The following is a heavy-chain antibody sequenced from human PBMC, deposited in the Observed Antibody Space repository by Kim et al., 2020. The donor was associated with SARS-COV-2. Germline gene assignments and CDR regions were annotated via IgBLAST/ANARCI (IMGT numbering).Heavy chain of an antibody. CDR1: GFTFSSYG. Sequence: GGSLRLSCAASGFTFSSYGMHWVRQAPGKGLEWVAVISYDGSNKYYADSVKGRFTISRDNSKNTLYLQMNSLRAEDTAVYYCAIEGRYCSSTSCYSFFDYWGQGTLVTVSS. CDR3: AIEGRYCSSTSCYSFFDY. D-gene: IGHD2-2*01. J-gene: IGHJ4*02. CDR2: ISYDGSNK. V-gene: IGHV3-30*03.